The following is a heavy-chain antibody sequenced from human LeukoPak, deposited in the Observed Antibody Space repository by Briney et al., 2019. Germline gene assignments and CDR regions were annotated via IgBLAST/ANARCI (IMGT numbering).Heavy chain of an antibody. V-gene: IGHV4-30-4*02. D-gene: IGHD5-12*01. CDR1: GGSISSGDYY. J-gene: IGHJ4*02. CDR2: IYYSGST. CDR3: ARSASGYDYYFDY. Sequence: SETLSLTCTVSGGSISSGDYYWSWIRQPPGKGLEWIGYIYYSGSTYYNPSLKSRVTISVDMSKNQFSLKLSSVTAADTAVYYCARSASGYDYYFDYWGQGTLVIVSS.